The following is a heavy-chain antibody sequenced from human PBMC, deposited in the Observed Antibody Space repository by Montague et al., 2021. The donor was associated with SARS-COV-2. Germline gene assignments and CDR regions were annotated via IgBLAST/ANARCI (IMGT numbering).Heavy chain of an antibody. J-gene: IGHJ5*02. Sequence: TLSLTCTVSGDSFSSGRYHWSCVRQPAGKELEFIGRNNITTATNYNPSLKSRVAISVDTSKNQFSLKLTSVTAADTAVYHCAREQVMWWFDPWGQGTLVTVS. D-gene: IGHD2-21*01. CDR2: NNITTAT. V-gene: IGHV4-61*02. CDR1: GDSFSSGRYH. CDR3: AREQVMWWFDP.